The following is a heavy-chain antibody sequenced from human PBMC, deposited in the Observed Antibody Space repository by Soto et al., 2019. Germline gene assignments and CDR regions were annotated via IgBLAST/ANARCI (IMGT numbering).Heavy chain of an antibody. D-gene: IGHD3-10*01. V-gene: IGHV3-21*01. CDR1: GFTFSSYS. Sequence: EVQLVESGGGLVKPGGSLRLSCAASGFTFSSYSMNWVRQAPGKGLEWVSSISSSSSYIYYADSVKGRFTIYRDSAKNSLYLQMNSLRAEDTAVYYCARVITVWFGEIYYYGMDVWGQGTTVTVSS. CDR2: ISSSSSYI. J-gene: IGHJ6*02. CDR3: ARVITVWFGEIYYYGMDV.